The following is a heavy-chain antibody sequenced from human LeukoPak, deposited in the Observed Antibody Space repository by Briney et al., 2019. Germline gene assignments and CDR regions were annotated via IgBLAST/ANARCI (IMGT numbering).Heavy chain of an antibody. J-gene: IGHJ4*02. CDR2: IIPIFGTA. D-gene: IGHD3-22*01. V-gene: IGHV1-69*05. CDR3: ARGDYDSSGYYYN. CDR1: VDTSSSNA. Sequence: SVKVSCKASVDTSSSNAISCVRQAPGQGLEWMGRIIPIFGTANYAQKFQGRVTITTDESTSTAYMELSSLRSEDTAVYYCARGDYDSSGYYYNWGQGTLVTVSS.